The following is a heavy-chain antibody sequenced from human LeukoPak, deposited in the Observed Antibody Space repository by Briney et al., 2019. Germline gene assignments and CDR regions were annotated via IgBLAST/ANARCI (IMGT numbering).Heavy chain of an antibody. V-gene: IGHV5-51*01. CDR2: IYPGDSDT. J-gene: IGHJ4*02. Sequence: GESLKISCKGSGYSFTSYWIGWVRQMPGKGLEWMGIIYPGDSDTRYSPSFQGQVTISADKSISTAYPQWSSLKASDTAMYYCARRDSSAYYYFDYWGQGTLVTVSS. CDR1: GYSFTSYW. D-gene: IGHD3-22*01. CDR3: ARRDSSAYYYFDY.